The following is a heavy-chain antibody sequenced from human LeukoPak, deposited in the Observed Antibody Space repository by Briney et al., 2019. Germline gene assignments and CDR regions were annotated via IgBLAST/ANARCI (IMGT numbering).Heavy chain of an antibody. CDR2: ISGSGDIT. D-gene: IGHD3-16*02. J-gene: IGHJ3*01. CDR3: ATRDNNDRYSGLHVFDV. CDR1: GFTFSSYA. V-gene: IGHV3-23*01. Sequence: GGSLRLSCAASGFTFSSYAMTWVRQAPGKGPEWVSGISGSGDITYYADSVRGRFTISRDNSKNTLDLQMNSLRAEDTALYYCATRDNNDRYSGLHVFDVWGQGTMVSV.